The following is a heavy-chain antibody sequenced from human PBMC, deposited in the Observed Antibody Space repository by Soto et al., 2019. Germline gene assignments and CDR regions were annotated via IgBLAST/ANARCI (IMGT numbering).Heavy chain of an antibody. CDR3: ARVDHRGYFSVLTEF. CDR2: IYDSGNMY. J-gene: IGHJ4*02. V-gene: IGHV4-31*03. D-gene: IGHD3-9*01. CDR1: GGSITSGGHY. Sequence: PSETLSLTCTVSGGSITSGGHYWGWIRQYPGKGLEWIGHIYDSGNMYFYNPSLKSRVTISADTSRNQFSLSLSSLTAADTAVYYCARVDHRGYFSVLTEFWGQGIQVAFSS.